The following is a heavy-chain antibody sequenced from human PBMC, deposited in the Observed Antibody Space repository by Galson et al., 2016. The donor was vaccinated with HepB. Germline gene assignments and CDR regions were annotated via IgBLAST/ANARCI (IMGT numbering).Heavy chain of an antibody. D-gene: IGHD6-19*01. CDR3: ARAYNSGSYDS. CDR2: TTYDGSNS. CDR1: GFIFASYA. Sequence: SLRLSCAASGFIFASYAFHWVHQAPGKGLEWVAVTTYDGSNSYYADSVKGRFSISRDNTKDELYLDMTTRRPEDTAVYYCARAYNSGSYDSWGQGTLVIVSS. V-gene: IGHV3-30-3*01. J-gene: IGHJ5*01.